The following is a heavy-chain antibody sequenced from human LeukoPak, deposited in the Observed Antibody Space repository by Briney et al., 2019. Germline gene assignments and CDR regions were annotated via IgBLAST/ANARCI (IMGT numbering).Heavy chain of an antibody. CDR2: IRYDGSNK. CDR1: GFTFSSYG. V-gene: IGHV3-30*02. Sequence: GGSLRLSCAASGFTFSSYGMHWVRQAPGKGLEWVAFIRYDGSNKYYADSVKGRFTISRDNSKNTLYLQMNSLRAEDTAVYYCAKDSYDFWSGYDYFDYWGQGTLVTVSS. CDR3: AKDSYDFWSGYDYFDY. J-gene: IGHJ4*02. D-gene: IGHD3-3*01.